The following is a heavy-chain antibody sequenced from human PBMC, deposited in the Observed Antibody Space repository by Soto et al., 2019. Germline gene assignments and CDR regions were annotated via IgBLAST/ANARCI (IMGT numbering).Heavy chain of an antibody. CDR2: IRSKAFGGTA. CDR1: GFTFGDYG. V-gene: IGHV3-49*04. CDR3: TRDGRGSKWNFPSQALDL. J-gene: IGHJ4*02. Sequence: EVQVVESGGGLVQPGRSLRLSCRGSGFTFGDYGMTWVRQAPGKGLEWVGFIRSKAFGGTAEYAASVKDRFIISRDDSESIAYLQMNSLKTDDTAVYYCTRDGRGSKWNFPSQALDLWGQGTLVTVSS. D-gene: IGHD1-7*01.